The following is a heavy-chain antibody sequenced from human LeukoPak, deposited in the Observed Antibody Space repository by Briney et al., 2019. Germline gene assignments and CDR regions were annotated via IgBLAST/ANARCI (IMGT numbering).Heavy chain of an antibody. CDR2: INHSGST. D-gene: IGHD3-16*02. J-gene: IGHJ4*02. CDR1: GGSFSGYY. V-gene: IGHV4-34*01. Sequence: SETLSLTCAVYGGSFSGYYWSWIRQPPGKGLEWIGEINHSGSTNYNPSLKSRVTISVDTSKNQFSLKLSSVTAADTAVYYCARDSRTTYYDYVWGSYLTFDYWGQGTLVTVSS. CDR3: ARDSRTTYYDYVWGSYLTFDY.